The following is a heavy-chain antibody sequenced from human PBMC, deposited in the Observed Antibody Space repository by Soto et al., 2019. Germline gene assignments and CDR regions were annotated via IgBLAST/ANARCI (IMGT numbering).Heavy chain of an antibody. D-gene: IGHD4-17*01. J-gene: IGHJ5*02. V-gene: IGHV4-59*01. CDR1: GGSISSYY. CDR2: IYYSGST. Sequence: PSETLSLTCTVSGGSISSYYWSWIRQPPGKGLEWIGYIYYSGSTNYNPSLKSRVTISVDTSKNQFSLKLSSVTAADTAVYYCARVYDYEGWFDPWGQGTLVTVSS. CDR3: ARVYDYEGWFDP.